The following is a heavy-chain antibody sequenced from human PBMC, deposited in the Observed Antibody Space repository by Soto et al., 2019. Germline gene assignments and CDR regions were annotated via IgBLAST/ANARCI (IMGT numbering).Heavy chain of an antibody. V-gene: IGHV3-53*01. D-gene: IGHD3-22*01. CDR2: LYSGGSS. J-gene: IGHJ4*02. CDR3: AHSSGHHYYFDT. Sequence: EQLVESGGGLIQPGGSLRISCAFSGLTVSRNYMSWVRQAPGKGLDWVSVLYSGGSSSYAESVKGRFTISRDSSKNILCLQMNSLRPEDTAIYYCAHSSGHHYYFDTWGQGTLVTVSS. CDR1: GLTVSRNY.